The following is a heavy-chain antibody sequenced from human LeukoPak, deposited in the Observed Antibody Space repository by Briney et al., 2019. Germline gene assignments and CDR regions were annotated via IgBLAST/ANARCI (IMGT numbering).Heavy chain of an antibody. J-gene: IGHJ4*02. CDR1: GYTFNTYG. V-gene: IGHV1-18*01. D-gene: IGHD3-22*01. Sequence: SVKVSCKPSGYTFNTYGITWVRQAPGQGLEWMGWISPYNGNTNYAQKFQGRVTMTTDTSTSTAYMELRSLRSDDTAVYYCARGPHERSGYPDDWGQGTLVTVSS. CDR2: ISPYNGNT. CDR3: ARGPHERSGYPDD.